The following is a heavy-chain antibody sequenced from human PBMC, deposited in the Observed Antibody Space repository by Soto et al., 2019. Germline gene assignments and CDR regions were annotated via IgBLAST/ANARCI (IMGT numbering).Heavy chain of an antibody. CDR2: INHSGST. J-gene: IGHJ5*02. D-gene: IGHD2-15*01. Sequence: QVQLQQWGAGLLKPSEILSLTCAVYGGSFSGYYWSWIRQPPGKGLEWIGEINHSGSTNYNPSLKSRVTISVDTSKNQFSLKLSSVTAADTAVYYCARLLLLRWFDPWGQGTLVTVSS. CDR1: GGSFSGYY. CDR3: ARLLLLRWFDP. V-gene: IGHV4-34*01.